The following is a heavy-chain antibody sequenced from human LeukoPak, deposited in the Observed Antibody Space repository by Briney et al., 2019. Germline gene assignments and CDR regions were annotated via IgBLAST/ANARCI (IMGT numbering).Heavy chain of an antibody. CDR3: ARLCSSTSCRRDY. CDR1: GGSISSGSYY. J-gene: IGHJ4*02. CDR2: IYTSGST. Sequence: SETLSLTCTVSGGSISSGSYYWSWIRQPAGKGLEWIGRIYTSGSTNYNPSLKSRVTISVDTSKNQFSLKLSSVTAADTAVYYCARLCSSTSCRRDYWGQGTLVTVSS. V-gene: IGHV4-61*02. D-gene: IGHD2-2*01.